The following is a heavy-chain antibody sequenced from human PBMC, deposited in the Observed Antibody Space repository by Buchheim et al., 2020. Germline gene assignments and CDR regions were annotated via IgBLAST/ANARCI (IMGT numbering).Heavy chain of an antibody. Sequence: EQLVESGGGLVKPGGSLRVSCTGSGFTLSDFTIHWVRQAPGKGLEWVSGISASGAYMFYADSVKGRFAVSRNNAKDSVFLQMDSLRGEDTAVYYCARGEYGGEPKEDAFDIWGQGT. CDR2: ISASGAYM. J-gene: IGHJ3*02. V-gene: IGHV3-21*01. CDR3: ARGEYGGEPKEDAFDI. CDR1: GFTLSDFT. D-gene: IGHD3-16*01.